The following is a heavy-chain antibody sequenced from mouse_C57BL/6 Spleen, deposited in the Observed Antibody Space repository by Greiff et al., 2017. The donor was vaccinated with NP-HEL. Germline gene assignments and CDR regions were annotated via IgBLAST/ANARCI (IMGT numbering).Heavy chain of an antibody. J-gene: IGHJ3*01. Sequence: EVQLQQSGPELVKPGASVKISCKASGYTFTDYYMNWVKQSHGKSLEWIGDINPNNGGTSYNQKFKGKATLTVDKSSSTAYMELRSLTSEDSAVYYCARLHGAYWGQGTLVTVSA. CDR1: GYTFTDYY. CDR3: ARLHGAY. CDR2: INPNNGGT. V-gene: IGHV1-26*01.